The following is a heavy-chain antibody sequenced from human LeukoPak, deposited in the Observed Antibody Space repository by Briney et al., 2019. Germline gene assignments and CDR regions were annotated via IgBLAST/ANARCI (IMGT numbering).Heavy chain of an antibody. V-gene: IGHV1-18*01. CDR1: GYNFFNSG. CDR3: GRDEDIPTYPNWIDT. Sequence: ASVKVPCKASGYNFFNSGITWVRQAPGQGPEWIGWVSTYTGNTNYAEKLQGRVTMTTDISTDTAYMELRSLISDDTAVYYCGRDEDIPTYPNWIDTWGQGTLVTVSS. J-gene: IGHJ5*02. D-gene: IGHD2-2*03. CDR2: VSTYTGNT.